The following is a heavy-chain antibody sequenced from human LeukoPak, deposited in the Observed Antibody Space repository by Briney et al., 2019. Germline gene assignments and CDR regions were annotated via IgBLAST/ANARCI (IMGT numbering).Heavy chain of an antibody. CDR2: ISSSGSTI. D-gene: IGHD3-3*01. Sequence: GGSLRLSRAASGFTFSDYYMSWIRQAPGKGLEWVSYISSSGSTIYYADSVKGRFTISRDNAKNSLYLQMNSLRAEDTAVYYCARDFVLEWFFDYWGQGTLVTVSS. J-gene: IGHJ4*02. CDR1: GFTFSDYY. V-gene: IGHV3-11*04. CDR3: ARDFVLEWFFDY.